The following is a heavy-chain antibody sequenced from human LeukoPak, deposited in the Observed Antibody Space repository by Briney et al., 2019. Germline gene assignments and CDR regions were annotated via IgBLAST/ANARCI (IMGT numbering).Heavy chain of an antibody. CDR3: ARTMVYYYYMDV. Sequence: SETLSLTCTVSGGSISSYYWSWLRQPPGKGLEWIGYIYYSGSTNYNPSLKSRVTISVDTSKNKFSLKLSSVTAADTAVYYCARTMVYYYYMDVWGKGTTVTISS. D-gene: IGHD4/OR15-4a*01. CDR2: IYYSGST. CDR1: GGSISSYY. V-gene: IGHV4-59*01. J-gene: IGHJ6*03.